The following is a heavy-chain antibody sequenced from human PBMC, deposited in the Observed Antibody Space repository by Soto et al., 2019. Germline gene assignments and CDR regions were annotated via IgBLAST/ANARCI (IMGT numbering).Heavy chain of an antibody. CDR2: IYHSGST. V-gene: IGHV4-38-2*02. Sequence: SETLSLTCSVSGYSISSGYYWGWIRQPPGKGLEWIGTIYHSGSTYYSSSLKSRVTISLDTSKNQFSLKMRSLTAADTAVYFCARDAPTMVRGVMAAFDIWGQGTMVTVSS. CDR3: ARDAPTMVRGVMAAFDI. D-gene: IGHD3-10*01. J-gene: IGHJ3*02. CDR1: GYSISSGYY.